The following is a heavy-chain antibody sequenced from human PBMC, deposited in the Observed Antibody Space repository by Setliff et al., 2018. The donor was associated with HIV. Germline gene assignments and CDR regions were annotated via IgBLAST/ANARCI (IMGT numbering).Heavy chain of an antibody. CDR3: ARGNFGAAIRLQAFDL. V-gene: IGHV3-21*01. Sequence: PGESLKISCSGSGFSFGSFSLHWVRQAPGKGLEWISSINSGSNYIYYTDSVKGRFIISRDNAKKSLFLQMSSLRAEDTAVYYCARGNFGAAIRLQAFDLWGRGTKVTVSS. J-gene: IGHJ3*01. CDR1: GFSFGSFS. D-gene: IGHD3-3*01. CDR2: INSGSNYI.